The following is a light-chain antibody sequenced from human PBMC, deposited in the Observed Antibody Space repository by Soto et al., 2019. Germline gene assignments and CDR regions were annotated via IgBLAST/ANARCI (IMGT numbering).Light chain of an antibody. Sequence: QTVVTQEPSLTVSPGGTVTLTCASSTGAVTSGNYPSWFQRKPGQAPRTLIYTTNDKHSWTPARFSGSLLGGRATLTLSGAHPEDEADSYCLLYYGGAHLVFGGGTKLTVL. V-gene: IGLV7-43*01. J-gene: IGLJ3*02. CDR2: TTN. CDR1: TGAVTSGNY. CDR3: LLYYGGAHLV.